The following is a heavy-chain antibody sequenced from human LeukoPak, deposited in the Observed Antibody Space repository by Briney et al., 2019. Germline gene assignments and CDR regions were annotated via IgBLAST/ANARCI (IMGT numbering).Heavy chain of an antibody. D-gene: IGHD3-22*01. CDR2: IIPILGIA. CDR3: ARYLQNYYDSSGYDAFDI. J-gene: IGHJ3*02. V-gene: IGHV1-69*04. Sequence: ASVKVSCKASGGTFSSYAISWVRQAPGQGLEWMGRIIPILGIANYAQKFQGRVTITADKSTSTAYMELSSLGSEDTAVYYCARYLQNYYDSSGYDAFDIWGQGTMVTVSS. CDR1: GGTFSSYA.